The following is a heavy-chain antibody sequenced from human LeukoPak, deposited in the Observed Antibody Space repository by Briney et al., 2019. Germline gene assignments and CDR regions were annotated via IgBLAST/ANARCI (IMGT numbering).Heavy chain of an antibody. V-gene: IGHV3-74*01. CDR2: INSDGSST. Sequence: GGSLRLSCAASGFTFSSYWMHWVRQAPGKGLVWVSRINSDGSSTSYADSVKGRFTISRDNAKNTLYLQMNSLGAEDTAVYYCARDTRYCSGGSCYRLYYGMDVWGQGTTVTVSS. D-gene: IGHD2-15*01. J-gene: IGHJ6*02. CDR1: GFTFSSYW. CDR3: ARDTRYCSGGSCYRLYYGMDV.